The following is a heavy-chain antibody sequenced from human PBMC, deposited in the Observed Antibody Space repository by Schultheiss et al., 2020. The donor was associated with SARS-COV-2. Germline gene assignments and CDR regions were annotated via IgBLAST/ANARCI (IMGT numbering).Heavy chain of an antibody. CDR2: IKQDGSEK. Sequence: GESLKISCAASGFTFSSYWMSWVRQAPGKGLEWVANIKQDGSEKYYVDSVKGRFTISRDNAKNSLYLQMNSLRAEDTAVYYCARVGVTLSPLYYFDYWGQGTLVTVSS. CDR1: GFTFSSYW. J-gene: IGHJ4*02. CDR3: ARVGVTLSPLYYFDY. D-gene: IGHD2-8*01. V-gene: IGHV3-7*04.